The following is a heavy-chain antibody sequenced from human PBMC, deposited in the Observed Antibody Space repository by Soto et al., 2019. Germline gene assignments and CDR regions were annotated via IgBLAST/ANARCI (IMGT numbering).Heavy chain of an antibody. J-gene: IGHJ4*01. Sequence: EVQLVESGGGLVKPGGSLRLSCAASGFPFNNAWINWVRQVPGKGLEWVGRVKSKADGGSGDYAAPVKGRFVVSRDDSKDIVYLQMNSLKIEDTGVYYCTMDSRTTLPEIRFDYWGHGTQVTVSS. CDR2: VKSKADGGSG. CDR3: TMDSRTTLPEIRFDY. CDR1: GFPFNNAW. V-gene: IGHV3-15*07. D-gene: IGHD1-26*01.